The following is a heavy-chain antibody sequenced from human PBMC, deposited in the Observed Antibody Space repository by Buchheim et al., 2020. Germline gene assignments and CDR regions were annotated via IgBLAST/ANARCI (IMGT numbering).Heavy chain of an antibody. CDR1: GGSISSGDYY. CDR2: IYYSGST. V-gene: IGHV4-30-4*01. CDR3: AKDPRGNKPIDY. Sequence: QVQLQESGPGLVKPSQTLSLTCTVSGGSISSGDYYWSWIRQPPGKGLEWIGYIYYSGSTYYHPSLKSRVTMFVDNSNNQFSLRLTSVTAADTAVYYCAKDPRGNKPIDYWGQGTL. D-gene: IGHD1/OR15-1a*01. J-gene: IGHJ4*02.